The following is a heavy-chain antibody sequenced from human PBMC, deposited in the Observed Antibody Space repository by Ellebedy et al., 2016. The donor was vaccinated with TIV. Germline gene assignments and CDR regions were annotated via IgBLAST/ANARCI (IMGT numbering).Heavy chain of an antibody. J-gene: IGHJ6*02. CDR2: IGSRTYIV. Sequence: GESLKISCAVSGFTFSSYSMNWVRQAPGKGLEWVSYIGSRTYIVYYADSVKGRFTISRANAKRTAYLQMSGPTPEETAEYYCVKSFWSRQRIYDSGRNYYALEVWGQGTTVTVS. V-gene: IGHV3-48*01. CDR1: GFTFSSYS. D-gene: IGHD3-10*01. CDR3: VKSFWSRQRIYDSGRNYYALEV.